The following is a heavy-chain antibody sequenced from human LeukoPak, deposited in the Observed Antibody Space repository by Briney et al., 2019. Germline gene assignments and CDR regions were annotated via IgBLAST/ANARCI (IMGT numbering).Heavy chain of an antibody. CDR1: GGSISSGSHY. CDR2: IYTSGNT. CDR3: GGEAGGSWFDP. Sequence: SETLSLTCTVSGGSISSGSHYWSWIRQPAGKGLEWIGRIYTSGNTNYNPSLKSRVTISLDTSKNQFSLNLSSVTAADTAVYYCGGEAGGSWFDPWGLGTLVTVSS. D-gene: IGHD1-26*01. V-gene: IGHV4-61*02. J-gene: IGHJ5*02.